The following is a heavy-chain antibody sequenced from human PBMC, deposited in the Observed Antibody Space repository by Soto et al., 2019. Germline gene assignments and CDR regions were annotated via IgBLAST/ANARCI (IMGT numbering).Heavy chain of an antibody. CDR1: GYTFSRNA. CDR3: ARDYYGTGSYYWFDP. Sequence: QVQLVQSGAEMKKPGASVKVSCMASGYTFSRNAIHWVRQAPGQSLEWMGWINAGNGDTKYSQKFQGRVTITRDTSASIAYMELSSLRSDDTAVYYCARDYYGTGSYYWFDPWGQGTLVTVSS. D-gene: IGHD3-10*01. V-gene: IGHV1-3*01. J-gene: IGHJ5*02. CDR2: INAGNGDT.